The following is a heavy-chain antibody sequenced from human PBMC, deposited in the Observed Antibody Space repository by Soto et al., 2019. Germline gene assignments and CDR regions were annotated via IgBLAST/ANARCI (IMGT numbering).Heavy chain of an antibody. Sequence: ASVKVSCKASGYTFTSYYMHWVRQAPGQGLEWMGIINPSGGSTSYAQKFQGRVTMTRDTSTSTVYMELSSLRSEDTAVYYCARKNDFDFWSGYYNVGAYDIWGQGTMVTVSS. J-gene: IGHJ3*02. D-gene: IGHD3-3*01. CDR3: ARKNDFDFWSGYYNVGAYDI. CDR1: GYTFTSYY. V-gene: IGHV1-46*03. CDR2: INPSGGST.